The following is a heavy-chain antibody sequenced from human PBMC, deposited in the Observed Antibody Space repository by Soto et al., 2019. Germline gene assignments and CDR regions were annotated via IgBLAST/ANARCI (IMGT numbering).Heavy chain of an antibody. CDR2: IYYTGST. V-gene: IGHV4-59*01. CDR3: TRAGRYYGGYPEGDY. J-gene: IGHJ4*02. Sequence: SERLSLTCTVSGSSISPFSWSWIRQPPGRGLEWIGYIYYTGSTKYNPSLKSRVTLPLGTTRNQLPLNFISVTAAAIAVYFCTRAGRYYGGYPEGDYRGQGTQVP. CDR1: GSSISPFS. D-gene: IGHD4-17*01.